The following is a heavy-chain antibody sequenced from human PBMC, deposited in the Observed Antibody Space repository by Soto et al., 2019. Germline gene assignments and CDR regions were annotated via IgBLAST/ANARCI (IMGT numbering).Heavy chain of an antibody. V-gene: IGHV1-69*01. D-gene: IGHD2-21*01. CDR3: ARGSRDCYNINWFDP. Sequence: QVQLVQSGAEVKKPGSSVKVSCKASGGTFSSYAISWVRQAPGQGLEWMGGIIPIFGTANYAQKFQGRVTITADESTSTAYMERSSLRAEDTAVYYCARGSRDCYNINWFDPGGQGTLVTVSS. J-gene: IGHJ5*02. CDR2: IIPIFGTA. CDR1: GGTFSSYA.